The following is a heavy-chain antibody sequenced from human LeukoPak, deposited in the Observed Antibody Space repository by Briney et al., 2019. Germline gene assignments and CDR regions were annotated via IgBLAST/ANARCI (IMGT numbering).Heavy chain of an antibody. Sequence: ASVKVSCTASGYTFTSYYMHWVRQAPGQGLEWMGIIIPSGGSTSYAQKFQGRVTMTRDTSTSTVYMELSSLRSEDTAVYYCARGLQVFWSGYQVPYFDYWGQGTLVTVSS. CDR3: ARGLQVFWSGYQVPYFDY. V-gene: IGHV1-46*01. D-gene: IGHD3-3*01. CDR1: GYTFTSYY. CDR2: IIPSGGST. J-gene: IGHJ4*02.